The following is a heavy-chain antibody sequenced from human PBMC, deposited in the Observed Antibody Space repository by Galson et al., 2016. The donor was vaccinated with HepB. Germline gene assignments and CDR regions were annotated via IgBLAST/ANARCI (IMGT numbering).Heavy chain of an antibody. CDR2: INAGNGKT. CDR3: ARAYCGGDCYSYGMDV. CDR1: GYTFTIYS. Sequence: SVKVSCKASGYTFTIYSMHWVRQAPGQRLEWMGWINAGNGKTKYAQKFQGRVTITRDTSASTAYMDLSSLRSKDTAVYYCARAYCGGDCYSYGMDVWGQGTTVTVSS. D-gene: IGHD2-21*01. V-gene: IGHV1-3*01. J-gene: IGHJ6*02.